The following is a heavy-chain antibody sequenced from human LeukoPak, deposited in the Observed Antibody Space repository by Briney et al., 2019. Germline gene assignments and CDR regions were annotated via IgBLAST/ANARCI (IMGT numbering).Heavy chain of an antibody. J-gene: IGHJ4*02. D-gene: IGHD2-2*01. CDR2: INWSGGST. V-gene: IGHV3-20*04. CDR3: ARAPITSPFYFDY. CDR1: GFTVSSNY. Sequence: GGSLRLSCAASGFTVSSNYMSWVRQVPGKGLEWVSGINWSGGSTGYADPLRGRFTISRDNAKNSLYLQMDSLRAEDTALYYCARAPITSPFYFDYWGQGTLVTVSS.